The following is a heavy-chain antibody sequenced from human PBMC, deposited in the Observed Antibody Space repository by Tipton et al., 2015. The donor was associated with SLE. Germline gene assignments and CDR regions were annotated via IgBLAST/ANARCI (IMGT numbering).Heavy chain of an antibody. D-gene: IGHD2-21*02. CDR1: GFTFSNAW. CDR2: ISGSGGST. J-gene: IGHJ3*02. Sequence: SLRLSCAASGFTFSNAWMSWVRQAPGKGLEWVSAISGSGGSTYYADSVKGRFTISRDNSKNTLYLQMSSLRAEDTAVYYCAKDLDIVVVTATLDAFDIWGQGTMVTVSS. V-gene: IGHV3-23*01. CDR3: AKDLDIVVVTATLDAFDI.